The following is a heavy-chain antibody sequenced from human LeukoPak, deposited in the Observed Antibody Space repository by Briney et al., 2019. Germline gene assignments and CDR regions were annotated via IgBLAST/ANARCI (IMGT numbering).Heavy chain of an antibody. CDR1: GFSFRDYY. Sequence: KPGGSLRLSCAVSGFSFRDYYMTWIRQAPGKGLEWISYISSSGDYANYADSVKGRFTISRDNAKNSLFLQMNSLKDEDTAVYYCARDGSGSDFSLGYWGQGTLVTVSS. CDR2: ISSSGDYA. J-gene: IGHJ4*02. V-gene: IGHV3-11*06. D-gene: IGHD3-10*01. CDR3: ARDGSGSDFSLGY.